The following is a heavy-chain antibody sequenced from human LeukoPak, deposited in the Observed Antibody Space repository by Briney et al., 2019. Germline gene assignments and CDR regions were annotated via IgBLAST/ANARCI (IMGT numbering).Heavy chain of an antibody. CDR3: ARMRSYVPAAISYGMDV. D-gene: IGHD2-2*02. Sequence: SETLSLTCAVYGGSFSGYYWSWIRQPPGKGVEWIGEINHSGSTNYNPSLKSRVTISVDTSKNQFSLKLSSVTAADTAVYYCARMRSYVPAAISYGMDVWGQGTTVTVSS. CDR1: GGSFSGYY. V-gene: IGHV4-34*01. J-gene: IGHJ6*02. CDR2: INHSGST.